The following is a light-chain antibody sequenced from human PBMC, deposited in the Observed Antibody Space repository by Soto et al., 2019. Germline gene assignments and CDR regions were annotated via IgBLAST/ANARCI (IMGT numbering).Light chain of an antibody. J-gene: IGKJ3*01. V-gene: IGKV3-20*01. Sequence: TQSPATVSASVGDRATLSCRASHSINTSFLAWFQQKPGQAPRLLIYAASTRATGIPDRFSGSASETDFTLTINRLEPEDSAVYYCQQYASAPFSLGPGTKVDI. CDR2: AAS. CDR3: QQYASAPFS. CDR1: HSINTSF.